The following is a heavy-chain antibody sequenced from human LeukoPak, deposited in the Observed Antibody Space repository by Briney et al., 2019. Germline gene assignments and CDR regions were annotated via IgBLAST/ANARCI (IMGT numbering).Heavy chain of an antibody. CDR2: IYYSGST. CDR3: AREMGATNYFDY. D-gene: IGHD1-26*01. CDR1: GGPISSYY. Sequence: PSETLSLTCTVSGGPISSYYWSWIRQPPGKGLEWIGYIYYSGSTNYNPSLKSRVTISVDTSKNQFSLKLSSVTAADTAVYYCAREMGATNYFDYWGQGTLVTVSS. V-gene: IGHV4-59*01. J-gene: IGHJ4*02.